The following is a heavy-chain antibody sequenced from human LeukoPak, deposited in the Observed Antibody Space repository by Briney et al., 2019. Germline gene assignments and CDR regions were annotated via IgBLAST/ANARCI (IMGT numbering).Heavy chain of an antibody. V-gene: IGHV3-15*01. CDR1: GFTFSNAW. Sequence: GGSLRLSCAASGFTFSNAWMNWVRQAPGKGLEWVGRIQSKADGGTTDYAAPVKGRFTISRDDSKSTLYLQLNSLKTEDTAVYYCSSSAAVTLLFYWGRGTLVTVSS. J-gene: IGHJ4*02. CDR3: SSSAAVTLLFY. CDR2: IQSKADGGTT. D-gene: IGHD2-15*01.